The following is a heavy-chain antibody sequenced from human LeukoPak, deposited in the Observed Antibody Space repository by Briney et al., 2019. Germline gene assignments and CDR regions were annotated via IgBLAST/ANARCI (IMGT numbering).Heavy chain of an antibody. D-gene: IGHD2-2*01. Sequence: PSETLSLTCTVSGGSISSSSYYWGWLRQPPGKGLEWIGSIYYSGSTYYNPSLKSRVTISVDTSKNQFSLKLGSVTAADTAVYYCARHLFLVPAAMEGIFDYWGQGTLVTVSS. CDR1: GGSISSSSYY. CDR3: ARHLFLVPAAMEGIFDY. J-gene: IGHJ4*02. V-gene: IGHV4-39*01. CDR2: IYYSGST.